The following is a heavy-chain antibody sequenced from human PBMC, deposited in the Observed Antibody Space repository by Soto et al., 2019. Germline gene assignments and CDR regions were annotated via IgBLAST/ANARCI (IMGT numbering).Heavy chain of an antibody. J-gene: IGHJ3*01. Sequence: QITLKEFGPTLVKPTQTLTLTCTFSGFSLSADGVGVGWIRQPPGKALEWLALIYWDDDKRYRPSLKSRLTITKDTSKNQVVLTMTNMDPVDTATYYCAHAYGGTSWPNDAFDVWGQGTVVTVSS. D-gene: IGHD2-2*01. CDR1: GFSLSADGVG. CDR2: IYWDDDK. CDR3: AHAYGGTSWPNDAFDV. V-gene: IGHV2-5*02.